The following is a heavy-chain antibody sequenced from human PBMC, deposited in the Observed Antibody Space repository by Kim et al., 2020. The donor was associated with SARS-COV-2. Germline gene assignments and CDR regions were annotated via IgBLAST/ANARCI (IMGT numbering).Heavy chain of an antibody. CDR3: AKDLLSGIYQHYYYYGMDV. D-gene: IGHD1-26*01. CDR2: ISGDGGST. CDR1: GFTFDDYA. Sequence: GGSLRLSCAASGFTFDDYAMHWVRQAPGKGLEWVSLISGDGGSTYYADSVKGRFTISRDNSKNSLYLQMNSLRTEDTALYYCAKDLLSGIYQHYYYYGMDVWGQGTTVTVSS. J-gene: IGHJ6*02. V-gene: IGHV3-43*02.